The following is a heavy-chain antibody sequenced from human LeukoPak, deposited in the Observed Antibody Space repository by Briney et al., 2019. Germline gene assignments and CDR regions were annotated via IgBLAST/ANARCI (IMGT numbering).Heavy chain of an antibody. J-gene: IGHJ6*03. Sequence: KYYADSVKGRFTISRDNSKNTLYLQMNSLRAEDTAVYYCAKDYRYYDSGSHMDVWGKGTTVTISS. V-gene: IGHV3-30-3*02. CDR3: AKDYRYYDSGSHMDV. D-gene: IGHD3-10*01. CDR2: K.